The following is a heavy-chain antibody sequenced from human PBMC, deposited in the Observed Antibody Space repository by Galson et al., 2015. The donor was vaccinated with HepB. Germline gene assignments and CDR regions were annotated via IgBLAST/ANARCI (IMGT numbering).Heavy chain of an antibody. Sequence: SLRLSCAASGFTFSSYSMNWVRQAPGKGLEWVSYISSSSSTIYYADSVKGRFTISRDNAKNSLYLQMNSLRDEDTAVYYCAKNPPSRLARGYYFDYWGQGTLVTVSS. CDR3: AKNPPSRLARGYYFDY. CDR1: GFTFSSYS. V-gene: IGHV3-48*02. CDR2: ISSSSSTI. J-gene: IGHJ4*02. D-gene: IGHD3-9*01.